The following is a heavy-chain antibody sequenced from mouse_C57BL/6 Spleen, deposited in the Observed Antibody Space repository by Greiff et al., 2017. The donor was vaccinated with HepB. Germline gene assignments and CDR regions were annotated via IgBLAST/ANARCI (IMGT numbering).Heavy chain of an antibody. CDR3: ARVYGNYGYFDV. Sequence: VQLQQSGPELVKPGASVKISCKASGYSFTGYYMNWVKQSPEKSLEWIGEINPSTGGTTYNQKFKAKATLTVDKSSSTAYMQLKSLTSEDSAVYYCARVYGNYGYFDVWGTGTTVTVSS. D-gene: IGHD2-1*01. J-gene: IGHJ1*03. CDR2: INPSTGGT. CDR1: GYSFTGYY. V-gene: IGHV1-42*01.